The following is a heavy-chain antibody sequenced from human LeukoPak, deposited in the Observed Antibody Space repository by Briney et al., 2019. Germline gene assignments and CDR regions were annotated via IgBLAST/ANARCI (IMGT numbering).Heavy chain of an antibody. CDR3: ARRNSWDTAMADFDY. CDR2: IYYSGST. Sequence: PSETLSLTCTVSGGSISSSSYYWGWIRQPPGKGLEWIGSIYYSGSTYYNPSLKSRVTISVDTSKNQFSLKLSSVTAATAADYYCARRNSWDTAMADFDYWGQKTLDTVSS. J-gene: IGHJ4*02. V-gene: IGHV4-39*01. CDR1: GGSISSSSYY. D-gene: IGHD5-18*01.